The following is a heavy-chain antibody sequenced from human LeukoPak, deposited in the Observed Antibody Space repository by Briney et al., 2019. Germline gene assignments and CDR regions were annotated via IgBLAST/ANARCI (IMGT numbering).Heavy chain of an antibody. V-gene: IGHV4-61*01. CDR3: AREGRYCSGGSCLISDAFDI. CDR1: GGSISSSSYY. CDR2: IYYSGST. J-gene: IGHJ3*02. D-gene: IGHD2-15*01. Sequence: SETLSLTCTVSGGSISSSSYYWGWIRQPPGKGREWIGYIYYSGSTNYHPPIKSRVTISVDTSKNQFYMKMSSVTAADTAVYYCAREGRYCSGGSCLISDAFDIWGQGTMVTVSS.